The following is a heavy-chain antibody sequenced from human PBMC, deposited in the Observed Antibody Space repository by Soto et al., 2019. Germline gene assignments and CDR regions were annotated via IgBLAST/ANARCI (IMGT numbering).Heavy chain of an antibody. CDR1: GFTFSSYG. V-gene: IGHV3-30*18. CDR3: AKEIRGYSYGLFDY. J-gene: IGHJ4*02. CDR2: ISYDGSNK. Sequence: GGSLRLSCAASGFTFSSYGMHWVRQAPGKGLEWVAVISYDGSNKYYADSVKGRFTISRDNSKNTLYLQMNSLRAEDTAVYYCAKEIRGYSYGLFDYWGQGTLVTVSS. D-gene: IGHD5-18*01.